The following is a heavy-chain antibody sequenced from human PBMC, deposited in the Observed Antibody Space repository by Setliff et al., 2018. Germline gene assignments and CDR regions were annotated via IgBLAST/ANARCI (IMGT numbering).Heavy chain of an antibody. CDR2: ITTYNDNT. J-gene: IGHJ6*03. CDR3: ARDSRITVLGVDNYHYMDV. D-gene: IGHD3-3*01. CDR1: GYSFTCYG. V-gene: IGHV1-18*01. Sequence: ASVKVSCKTSGYSFTCYGISWVRQAPGQGLEWMGHITTYNDNTKYAQKFQGRITVTTDLSASTAYLDLRSLRSDDTAVYYCARDSRITVLGVDNYHYMDVWGRGTTVTVSS.